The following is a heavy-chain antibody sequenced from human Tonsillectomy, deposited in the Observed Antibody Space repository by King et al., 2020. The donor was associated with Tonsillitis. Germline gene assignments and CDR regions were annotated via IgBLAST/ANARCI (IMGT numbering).Heavy chain of an antibody. J-gene: IGHJ6*02. Sequence: VQLVESGGGVVQPGRSLRLSCAASGFIFRNYEMDWVRQAPGKGLDWVALISSDGSKRYYADSVQGRFTISRDNSRNTLSLQMSSLSAEDTAVYHCARDPSTVAASNGLDVWGQGTTGTVSS. D-gene: IGHD6-19*01. CDR3: ARDPSTVAASNGLDV. V-gene: IGHV3-30*04. CDR1: GFIFRNYE. CDR2: ISSDGSKR.